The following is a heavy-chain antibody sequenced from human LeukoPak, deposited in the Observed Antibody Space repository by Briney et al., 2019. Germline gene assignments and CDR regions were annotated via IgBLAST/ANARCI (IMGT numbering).Heavy chain of an antibody. V-gene: IGHV3-7*01. Sequence: GGSLRLSCAASGFTFSSYWMSWVRQAPGKGLEWVANIKQDGSEKYYVDSVNGRFTISRDNAKKSLYLQMNSLRAEDTAVYYCARRGSSGWYRAFDIWGQGTMVTVSS. CDR2: IKQDGSEK. CDR3: ARRGSSGWYRAFDI. CDR1: GFTFSSYW. J-gene: IGHJ3*02. D-gene: IGHD6-19*01.